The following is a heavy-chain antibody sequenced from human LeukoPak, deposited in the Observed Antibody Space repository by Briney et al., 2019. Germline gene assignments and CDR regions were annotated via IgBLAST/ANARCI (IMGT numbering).Heavy chain of an antibody. CDR1: GGSITYYY. CDR2: IYTSGST. V-gene: IGHV4-4*07. J-gene: IGHJ4*02. Sequence: PSETLSLTCTVSGGSITYYYWSWIRQPAGKGLEWIGRIYTSGSTNYNPSLKSRVTMSVDTSKNQFFLKLSSVTAADTAVYYCARAYSYGTLFLDYWGQGTLVTVSS. CDR3: ARAYSYGTLFLDY. D-gene: IGHD5-18*01.